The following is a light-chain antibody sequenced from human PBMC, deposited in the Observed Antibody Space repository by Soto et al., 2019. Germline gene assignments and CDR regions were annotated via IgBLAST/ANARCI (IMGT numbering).Light chain of an antibody. CDR2: LNNDGSH. J-gene: IGLJ2*01. V-gene: IGLV4-69*01. Sequence: QLVLTQSPSASASLGASVKLTCTLSSGHSNYAIAWHQQQPEQGPRYLMKLNNDGSHSKGDGIPDRFSGSSSGAERYLTISSLQSEDESDYYCQTWHTGNSLVPGGGPQVTVI. CDR3: QTWHTGNSLV. CDR1: SGHSNYA.